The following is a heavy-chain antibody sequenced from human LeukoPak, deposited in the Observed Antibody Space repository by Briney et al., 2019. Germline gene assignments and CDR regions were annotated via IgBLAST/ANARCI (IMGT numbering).Heavy chain of an antibody. D-gene: IGHD6-19*01. CDR2: IHYSGST. V-gene: IGHV4-28*01. CDR1: GYSISSSNW. Sequence: SDTLSLTCGVSGYSISSSNWWGWIRQPPGKGLEWIGYIHYSGSTNYNPSLKSRVTISVDTSKNQFSLNLSSVTAADTAVYYCARSERYNSGWYFYFDYWGQGTLVTVSS. CDR3: ARSERYNSGWYFYFDY. J-gene: IGHJ4*02.